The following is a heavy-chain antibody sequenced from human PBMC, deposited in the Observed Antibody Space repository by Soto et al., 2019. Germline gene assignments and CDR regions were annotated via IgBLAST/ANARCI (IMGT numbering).Heavy chain of an antibody. CDR1: GFTFTDHC. J-gene: IGHJ4*02. CDR3: ATCAYGSGTSFGY. D-gene: IGHD3-10*01. V-gene: IGHV3-7*03. CDR2: VNLDGGEK. Sequence: GGSLRLSCAAAGFTFTDHCMTWIRQAPGEGLQWVANVNLDGGEKYHVDSVKGRFTISRDNAKNSVYLQMSSLRVDDTAIYYCATCAYGSGTSFGYWGQGTLVTVSS.